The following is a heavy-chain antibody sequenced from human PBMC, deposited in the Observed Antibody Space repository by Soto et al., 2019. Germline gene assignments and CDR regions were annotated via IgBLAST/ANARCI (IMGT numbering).Heavy chain of an antibody. CDR3: ARGMTPPGAPAWYYFDS. J-gene: IGHJ4*02. CDR1: GASITGSSY. D-gene: IGHD2-8*02. Sequence: SETLSLTCTVSGASITGSSYWSWIRQPAGKGLEWIGRFSLSGTTNYNPSLRSRVTMSADVFKNKFSLRLTSVTAADTALYYCARGMTPPGAPAWYYFDSWGQGTLVTVSS. CDR2: FSLSGTT. V-gene: IGHV4-4*07.